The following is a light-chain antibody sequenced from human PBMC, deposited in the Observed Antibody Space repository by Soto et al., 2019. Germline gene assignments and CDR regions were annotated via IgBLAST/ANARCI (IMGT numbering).Light chain of an antibody. CDR3: QQYDNWPQT. CDR1: QSVSSD. Sequence: EIVMTQSPATLSVSPGERATLSCRASQSVSSDLAWYQHKPGQAPRLLIYAASTRATGIPARFSGRGSGTEFTLTISSLQPVDFAVYYCQQYDNWPQTFGQGTKVDIK. CDR2: AAS. J-gene: IGKJ1*01. V-gene: IGKV3-15*01.